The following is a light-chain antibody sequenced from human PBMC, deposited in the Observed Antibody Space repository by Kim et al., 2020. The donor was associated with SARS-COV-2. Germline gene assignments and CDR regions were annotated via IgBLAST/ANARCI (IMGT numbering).Light chain of an antibody. CDR1: SLRSYY. CDR2: GKN. V-gene: IGLV3-19*01. Sequence: ALGQTVRITCQGDSLRSYYASWYQQKPGQAPVLVIYGKNNRPSGIPDRFSGSSSGNTASLTITGTQAEDEADYYCNSRDSSGNHVVFGGGTQLTVL. J-gene: IGLJ2*01. CDR3: NSRDSSGNHVV.